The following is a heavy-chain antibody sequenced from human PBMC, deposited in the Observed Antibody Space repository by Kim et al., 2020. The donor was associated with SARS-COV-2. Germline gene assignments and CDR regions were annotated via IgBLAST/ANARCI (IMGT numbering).Heavy chain of an antibody. Sequence: GGSLRLSCAASGFTFSSYWMSWVRQAPGKGLEWVANIKQDGSEKYYADSVKGRFTISRDNAKNSLYLQMNSLRAEDTAVYYCARDGNYGDYEWFDTWGQGTLVTVSS. CDR3: ARDGNYGDYEWFDT. V-gene: IGHV3-7*01. CDR1: GFTFSSYW. J-gene: IGHJ5*02. D-gene: IGHD4-17*01. CDR2: IKQDGSEK.